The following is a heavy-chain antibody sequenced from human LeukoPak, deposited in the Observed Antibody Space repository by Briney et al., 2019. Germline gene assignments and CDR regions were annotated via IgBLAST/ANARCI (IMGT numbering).Heavy chain of an antibody. D-gene: IGHD3-10*01. CDR3: ARGGYYGSGSDDAFDI. CDR1: GGSISPYY. Sequence: SETLSLTCTVSGGSISPYYWSWIRQTPGKGLEWIGYILYSGTTTNYNPSLKSRVTISVDTSKNQFSLNLSSVTAADTAVYYCARGGYYGSGSDDAFDIWGQGTMVTVSS. J-gene: IGHJ3*02. CDR2: ILYSGTTT. V-gene: IGHV4-59*12.